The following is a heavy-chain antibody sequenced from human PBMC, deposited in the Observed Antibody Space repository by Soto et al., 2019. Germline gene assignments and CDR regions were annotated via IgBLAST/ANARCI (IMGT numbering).Heavy chain of an antibody. CDR2: ISYDGSNE. J-gene: IGHJ4*01. CDR1: GFAFNKSA. Sequence: GGSLRLSCAASGFAFNKSAMDWVRHAPGNGLEWVAVISYDGSNEYYADSVKGRFTISRDNSKNTLFLQMNSLRAEDTAVYYCAKGEGHDYGDYSYFDYWGQGSLVTVSS. V-gene: IGHV3-30*18. CDR3: AKGEGHDYGDYSYFDY. D-gene: IGHD4-17*01.